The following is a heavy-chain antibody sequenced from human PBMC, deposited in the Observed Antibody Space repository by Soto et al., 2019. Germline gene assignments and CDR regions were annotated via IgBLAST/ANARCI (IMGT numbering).Heavy chain of an antibody. CDR2: ISSSSGYI. Sequence: GGSLRLSCAASGFIFSTYGMNWVRQAPGKGLKWVSSISSSSGYIYYADSVKGRFTISRDNAKNSLSLQMNSLRAEDTAVYYCARDGSPVSYYYGMDVWGQGTTVTVSS. CDR3: ARDGSPVSYYYGMDV. CDR1: GFIFSTYG. D-gene: IGHD1-26*01. J-gene: IGHJ6*02. V-gene: IGHV3-21*01.